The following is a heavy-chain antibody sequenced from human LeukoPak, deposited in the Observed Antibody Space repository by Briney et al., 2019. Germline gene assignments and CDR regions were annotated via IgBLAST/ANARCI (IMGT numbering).Heavy chain of an antibody. V-gene: IGHV4-59*01. Sequence: PSETLSLTCTVSGGSISSYYWSWIRQPPGKGLEWIGYSYYSGSTSYNPSLKSRVTISVDTSKIQFSLKMSSVTAADTAVYYCARDLGYSSGWYDYWGQGTLVTVSS. CDR2: SYYSGST. CDR3: ARDLGYSSGWYDY. CDR1: GGSISSYY. D-gene: IGHD6-19*01. J-gene: IGHJ4*02.